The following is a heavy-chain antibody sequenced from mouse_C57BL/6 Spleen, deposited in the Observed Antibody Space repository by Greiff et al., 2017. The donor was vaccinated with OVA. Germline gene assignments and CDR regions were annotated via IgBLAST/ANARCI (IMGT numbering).Heavy chain of an antibody. Sequence: EVMLVESGGGLVQPKGSLKLSCAASGFSFNTYAMNWVRQAPGKGLEWVARIRSKSNNYATYYADSVKDRFTISRDDSESMLYLQMNNLKTEDTAMYYCVRQGDWDCFDYWGQGTTLTVSS. J-gene: IGHJ2*01. D-gene: IGHD4-1*01. CDR3: VRQGDWDCFDY. V-gene: IGHV10-1*01. CDR1: GFSFNTYA. CDR2: IRSKSNNYAT.